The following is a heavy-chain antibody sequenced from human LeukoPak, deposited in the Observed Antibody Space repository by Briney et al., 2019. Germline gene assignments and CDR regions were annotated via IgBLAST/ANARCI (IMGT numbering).Heavy chain of an antibody. J-gene: IGHJ4*02. V-gene: IGHV4-39*07. CDR1: GGSISSSSYY. Sequence: SETLSLTCTVSGGSISSSSYYWGWIRQPPGKGLEWIGSIYYSGSTYYNPPLKSRVTISVDTSKNQFSLKLSSVTAADTAVYYCAIHSGYACFDYWGQGTLVTVSS. CDR3: AIHSGYACFDY. D-gene: IGHD5-12*01. CDR2: IYYSGST.